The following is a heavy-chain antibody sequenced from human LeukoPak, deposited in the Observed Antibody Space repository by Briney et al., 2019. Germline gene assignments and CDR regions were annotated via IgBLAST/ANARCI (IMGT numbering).Heavy chain of an antibody. J-gene: IGHJ4*02. CDR2: IYHSGST. D-gene: IGHD3-3*01. V-gene: IGHV4-38-2*01. Sequence: PSETLSLTCAVYGGSFSGYYWGWIRQPPGKGLEWIGSIYHSGSTYYNPSLKSRVTISVDTSKNQYSLKLSSVTAADTAVYYCARVRGTTIFGVVIGDYFDYWGQGTLVTVSS. CDR1: GGSFSGYY. CDR3: ARVRGTTIFGVVIGDYFDY.